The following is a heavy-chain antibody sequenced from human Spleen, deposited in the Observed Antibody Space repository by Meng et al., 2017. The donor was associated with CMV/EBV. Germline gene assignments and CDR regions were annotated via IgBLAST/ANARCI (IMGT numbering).Heavy chain of an antibody. CDR2: ISAYNGNT. J-gene: IGHJ6*02. CDR3: ARKMSLAATGNYYGMDV. V-gene: IGHV1-18*01. CDR1: GYTFTSYG. Sequence: ASVKVSCKASGYTFTSYGITWVRQAPGQGLEWMGWISAYNGNTNYAQNLQGRVTVTTDTSTSTAYMELRSLRSEDTAVYYCARKMSLAATGNYYGMDVWGQGTTVTVSS. D-gene: IGHD6-25*01.